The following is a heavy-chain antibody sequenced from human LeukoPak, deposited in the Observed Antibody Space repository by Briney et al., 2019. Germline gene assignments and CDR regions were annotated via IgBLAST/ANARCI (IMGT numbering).Heavy chain of an antibody. J-gene: IGHJ4*02. Sequence: GGSLRLSCAASGFTFSSYSMNWVRQAPGKGLEWASYISSSSSTIYYADSVKGRFTISRDNAKNSLYLQMNSLRAEDTAVYYCARAGANLRSSGYLYWGQGTLVTVSS. CDR1: GFTFSSYS. CDR2: ISSSSSTI. CDR3: ARAGANLRSSGYLY. V-gene: IGHV3-48*01. D-gene: IGHD3-22*01.